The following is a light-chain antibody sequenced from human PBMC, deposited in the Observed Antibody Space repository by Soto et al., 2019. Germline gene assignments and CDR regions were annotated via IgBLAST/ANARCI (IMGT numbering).Light chain of an antibody. Sequence: DIQMTQSPSSVSASVGDRVSITCRASQCISNWLAWYQQKPGRAPKLLIYAASSLQSGVSSIFSASGYGTDFTLTISSLQPADFATYYFKQGNGXPFTCGTGTKVXI. CDR2: AAS. J-gene: IGKJ3*01. V-gene: IGKV1D-12*01. CDR1: QCISNW. CDR3: KQGNGXPFT.